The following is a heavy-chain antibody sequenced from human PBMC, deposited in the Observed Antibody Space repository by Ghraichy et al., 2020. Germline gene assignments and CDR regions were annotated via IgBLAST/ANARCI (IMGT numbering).Heavy chain of an antibody. CDR1: GYTFTSYD. V-gene: IGHV1-8*01. CDR2: MNPNSGNT. J-gene: IGHJ6*02. CDR3: SRGLVPAAHYYYYGMDV. D-gene: IGHD2-2*01. Sequence: ASVKVSCKASGYTFTSYDINWVRQATGQGLEWMGWMNPNSGNTGYAQKFQGRVTMPRNTSISTAYMELSSLRSEDTAVYYCSRGLVPAAHYYYYGMDVWGQGTTVTVSS.